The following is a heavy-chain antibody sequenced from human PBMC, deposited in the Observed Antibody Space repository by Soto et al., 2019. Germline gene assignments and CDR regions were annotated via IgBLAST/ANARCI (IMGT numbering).Heavy chain of an antibody. J-gene: IGHJ4*02. CDR2: IIAMQGTT. V-gene: IGHV1-69*11. CDR1: GGTFNSFA. D-gene: IGHD1-26*01. Sequence: QVQLVQSGAEVKKPGSSVKVSCKASGGTFNSFAVSWVRQAPGQGLEWMGGIIAMQGTTNYAQKFQGRVTINANQSTRTSALELSSLGSEETAVYYCSFSESGSYSRALDYWGQGTLVTVSS. CDR3: SFSESGSYSRALDY.